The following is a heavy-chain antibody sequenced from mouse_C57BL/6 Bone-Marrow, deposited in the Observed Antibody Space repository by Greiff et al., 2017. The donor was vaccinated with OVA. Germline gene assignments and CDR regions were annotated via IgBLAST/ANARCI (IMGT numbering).Heavy chain of an antibody. CDR2: IYPRSGNT. CDR1: GYTFTSYG. CDR3: ASGSSYDAMDY. J-gene: IGHJ4*01. Sequence: VQLQQSGAELARPGASVKLSCKASGYTFTSYGISWVKQRTGQGLEWIGEIYPRSGNTYYNEKFKGKATLTVDKSSSTAYMELRSLTSEDTAVYYCASGSSYDAMDYWGQGTSVTVSS. V-gene: IGHV1-81*01. D-gene: IGHD1-1*01.